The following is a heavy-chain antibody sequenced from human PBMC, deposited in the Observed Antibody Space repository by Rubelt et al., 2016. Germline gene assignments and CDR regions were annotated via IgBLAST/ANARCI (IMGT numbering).Heavy chain of an antibody. CDR2: ITPQGET. CDR1: GYIFTDSY. Sequence: QVQLVQSGAEVKKPGASVKVSCKASGYIFTDSYMHWVRQAPGQGLEWMAWITPQGETNSAPKFQDRVILTREPSIPAVFMELSNLMFDDTAVYYWAKDVANAMDVWGQGTTVIVS. CDR3: AKDVANAMDV. V-gene: IGHV1-2*02. J-gene: IGHJ6*02. D-gene: IGHD2-21*01.